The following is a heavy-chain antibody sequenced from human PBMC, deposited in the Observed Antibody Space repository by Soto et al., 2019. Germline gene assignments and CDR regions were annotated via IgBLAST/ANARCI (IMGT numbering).Heavy chain of an antibody. V-gene: IGHV3-30*03. CDR3: WLSAQAYYYYGMDV. J-gene: IGHJ6*02. CDR1: GFTFSNYG. D-gene: IGHD5-12*01. Sequence: AGGSLRLSCAASGFTFSNYGMHWVRQAPGKGLEWVAIISYDGDNEYYADSVRGRFTISRDNSKNTLYLQMNSLRAEDTAVYYCWLSAQAYYYYGMDVWGQGTTVTVS. CDR2: ISYDGDNE.